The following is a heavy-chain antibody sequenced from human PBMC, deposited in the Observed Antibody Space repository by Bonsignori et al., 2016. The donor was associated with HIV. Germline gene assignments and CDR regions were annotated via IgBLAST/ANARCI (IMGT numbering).Heavy chain of an antibody. V-gene: IGHV3-73*01. J-gene: IGHJ4*02. D-gene: IGHD3-10*01. CDR2: IRSKANSYAT. CDR3: QASNTYYYGSDDY. Sequence: GGSLRLSCAASGFTFSGSAMHWVRQASGKGLEWVGRIRSKANSYATAYAASVKGRFTISRDDSKNTAYLQMNSLKTEDTAVYYCQASNTYYYGSDDYWGQGTLVTVSS. CDR1: GFTFSGSA.